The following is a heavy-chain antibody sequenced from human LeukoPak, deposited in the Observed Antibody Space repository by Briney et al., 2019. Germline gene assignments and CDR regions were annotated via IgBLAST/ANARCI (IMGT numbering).Heavy chain of an antibody. CDR1: GFTFSSYA. CDR2: ISGSGGST. J-gene: IGHJ4*02. V-gene: IGHV3-23*01. Sequence: GGSLRLSCAASGFTFSSYAMSWVRQAPGKGLEWVSAISGSGGSTYYADSVKGRFTISRDNSKNTLYLQMNSLRAEDTAVYYCTTPVDYYDRSSYVQWGQGTLVTVSS. D-gene: IGHD3-22*01. CDR3: TTPVDYYDRSSYVQ.